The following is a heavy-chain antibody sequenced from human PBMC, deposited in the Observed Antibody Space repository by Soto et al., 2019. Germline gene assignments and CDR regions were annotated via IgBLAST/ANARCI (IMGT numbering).Heavy chain of an antibody. CDR1: GISFNSYY. J-gene: IGHJ6*02. D-gene: IGHD5-12*01. Sequence: QVLLHESGPQLVKTSETLSLTCIVSGISFNSYYWAWVRQPVGKGLEWIGHKFPTGSTTYSPSLESRGTIALDKCNNQVSLTLTSVTAADSGVYYCATLYSSFSYTGMDVWGQGTAVTVSS. CDR2: KFPTGST. CDR3: ATLYSSFSYTGMDV. V-gene: IGHV4-4*07.